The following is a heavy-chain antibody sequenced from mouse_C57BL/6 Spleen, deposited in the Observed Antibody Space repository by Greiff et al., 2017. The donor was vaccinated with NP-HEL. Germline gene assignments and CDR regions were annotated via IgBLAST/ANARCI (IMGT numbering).Heavy chain of an antibody. V-gene: IGHV1-81*01. CDR2: IYPRSGNT. J-gene: IGHJ3*01. CDR3: ARGLYDGYLFAY. CDR1: GYTFTSYG. D-gene: IGHD2-3*01. Sequence: QAQLQQSGAELARPGASVKLSCKASGYTFTSYGISWVKQRTGQGLEWIGEIYPRSGNTYYNEKFKGKATLTADKSSSTAYMELRSLTSEDSAVYFCARGLYDGYLFAYWGPGTLVTVSA.